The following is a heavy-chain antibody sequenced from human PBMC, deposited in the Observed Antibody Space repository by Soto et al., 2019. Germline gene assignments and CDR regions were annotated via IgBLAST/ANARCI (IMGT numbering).Heavy chain of an antibody. CDR3: ARAHSSSAVEI. Sequence: GGALGLPCAASGFTFSSYGMHWVRQAPGKGLEWVAVISYDGSNKYYADSVKGRFTISRDNSKNTLYLQMNSLRAEDTAVYYCARAHSSSAVEIWGQGTLVTVSS. CDR1: GFTFSSYG. CDR2: ISYDGSNK. V-gene: IGHV3-30*03. J-gene: IGHJ4*02. D-gene: IGHD6-6*01.